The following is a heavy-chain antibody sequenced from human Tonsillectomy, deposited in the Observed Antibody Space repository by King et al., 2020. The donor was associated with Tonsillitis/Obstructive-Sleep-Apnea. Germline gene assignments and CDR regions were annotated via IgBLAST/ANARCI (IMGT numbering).Heavy chain of an antibody. V-gene: IGHV4-61*01. J-gene: IGHJ4*02. D-gene: IGHD3-3*01. CDR3: ARVAIFGVVPSFDY. Sequence: PLQESGPGLVKPSETLSLTCTVSGGSVSSGSYYWSWIRQPPGKGLEWIGYIYYSGSTNYNPSLKSRVTIPVDTSKNQFSLNLTSVTAADTAVYYCARVAIFGVVPSFDYWGQGTLVTVSS. CDR2: IYYSGST. CDR1: GGSVSSGSYY.